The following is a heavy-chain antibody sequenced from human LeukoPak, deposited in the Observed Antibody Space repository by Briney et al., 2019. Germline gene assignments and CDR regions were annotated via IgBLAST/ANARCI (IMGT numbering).Heavy chain of an antibody. V-gene: IGHV4-59*01. D-gene: IGHD4-17*01. CDR3: ARDATYGDYPENWFDP. CDR2: IYYSGST. CDR1: GGSISSYY. J-gene: IGHJ5*02. Sequence: SETLSLTCTVSGGSISSYYWSWIRQPPGKGLEWIGHIYYSGSTNYNPSLKSRVTISVDTSKNQFSLKLSSVTAADTAVYYCARDATYGDYPENWFDPWGQGTLVTVSS.